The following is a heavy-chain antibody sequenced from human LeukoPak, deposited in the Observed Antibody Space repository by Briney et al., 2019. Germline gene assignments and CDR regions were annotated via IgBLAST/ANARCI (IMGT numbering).Heavy chain of an antibody. CDR3: AKQTYGRDSSPDY. V-gene: IGHV3-30*18. J-gene: IGHJ4*02. CDR1: GFTFSSYG. D-gene: IGHD6-13*01. CDR2: ISYDGSNK. Sequence: PGGSLRLSCAASGFTFSSYGMHWVRQAPGKGLEWVAVISYDGSNKYYADSVKGRFTISRDNSKNTLYLQMNSLGAEDTAVYYCAKQTYGRDSSPDYWGQGTLVTVSS.